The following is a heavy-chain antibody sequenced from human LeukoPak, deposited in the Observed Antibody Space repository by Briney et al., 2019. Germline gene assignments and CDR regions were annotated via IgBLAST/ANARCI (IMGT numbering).Heavy chain of an antibody. Sequence: PGGSLRLSCAASGFTFSSYGMHWVRQAPGKGLEWVAVISYDGSNKYYADSVKGRFTISRDNSKNTLYLQMNSLRAEDTAVYYCAKVRGWESRWGYYYYYGMDVWGQGTTVTVSS. D-gene: IGHD3-16*01. V-gene: IGHV3-30*18. CDR1: GFTFSSYG. CDR2: ISYDGSNK. J-gene: IGHJ6*02. CDR3: AKVRGWESRWGYYYYYGMDV.